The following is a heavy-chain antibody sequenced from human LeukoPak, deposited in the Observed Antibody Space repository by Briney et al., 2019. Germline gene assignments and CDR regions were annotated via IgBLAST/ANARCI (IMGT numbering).Heavy chain of an antibody. D-gene: IGHD3-22*01. CDR2: IYYSGST. Sequence: SETLSLTCTVSGGSISSYYWSWIRQPPGKGLEWIGYIYYSGSTNYNPSLKSRVTISVDTSKNQFSLKLNSVTAADTAVYYCARYDDSSGYYPNDAFDIWGQGTMVTVSS. CDR1: GGSISSYY. J-gene: IGHJ3*02. CDR3: ARYDDSSGYYPNDAFDI. V-gene: IGHV4-59*01.